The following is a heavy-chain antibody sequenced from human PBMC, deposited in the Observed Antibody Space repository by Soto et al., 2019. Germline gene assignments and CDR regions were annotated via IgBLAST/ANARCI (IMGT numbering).Heavy chain of an antibody. V-gene: IGHV3-23*01. CDR2: ISGSGGST. CDR1: GFTFSSYA. Sequence: GGSLRLSCAASGFTFSSYAMSWVRQAPGKGLEWVSAISGSGGSTYYADSVKGRFTISRDNSKNTLYLQMNSLRAEDTAVYYCAKSHPPYYDFWSGYVYRAFDYWGQGTLVTVSS. D-gene: IGHD3-3*01. J-gene: IGHJ4*02. CDR3: AKSHPPYYDFWSGYVYRAFDY.